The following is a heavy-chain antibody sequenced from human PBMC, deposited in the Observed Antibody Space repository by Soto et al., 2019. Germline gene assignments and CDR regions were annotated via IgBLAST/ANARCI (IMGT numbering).Heavy chain of an antibody. Sequence: QVQLQESGPGLVKPSQTLSLTCTVSGGSISSGGYYWSWIRQHPGKGLEWIGYIYYSGSTYYNPSLKSRVTISVDTSKNQFSLKLSSVTAADTAVYYCAREGAGYYYDSSGYPIDYWGQGTLVTVSS. V-gene: IGHV4-31*03. CDR1: GGSISSGGYY. D-gene: IGHD3-22*01. CDR3: AREGAGYYYDSSGYPIDY. J-gene: IGHJ4*02. CDR2: IYYSGST.